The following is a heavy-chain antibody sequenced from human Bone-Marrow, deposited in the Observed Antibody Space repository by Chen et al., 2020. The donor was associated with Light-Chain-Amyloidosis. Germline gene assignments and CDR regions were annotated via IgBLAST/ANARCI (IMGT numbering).Heavy chain of an antibody. J-gene: IGHJ5*02. CDR3: ASSAPDPSS. V-gene: IGHV3-21*01. CDR1: GSTFSNYD. Sequence: EVQLVESGGGLVKPGGSRSLPGPASGSTFSNYDMNWVRQAPGKGLEWISAVTNSSSNIYYADSVRGRFTISRDNAKNSLYLQMNSLRAEDTAMYYCASSAPDPSSWGQGTLVTVSS. CDR2: VTNSSSNI.